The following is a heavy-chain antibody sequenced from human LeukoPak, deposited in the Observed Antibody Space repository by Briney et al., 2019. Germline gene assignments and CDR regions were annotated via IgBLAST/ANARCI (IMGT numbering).Heavy chain of an antibody. CDR3: ARVFMSGEFDY. J-gene: IGHJ4*02. CDR1: GFTFSSYA. CDR2: ISYDGSNK. V-gene: IGHV3-30-3*01. D-gene: IGHD3-16*01. Sequence: GGSLRLSCAASGFTFSSYAMHWVRQAPGKGLEWVAVISYDGSNKYYADSVKGRFTISRDNSKNTLYLQMNSQRAEDTAVYYCARVFMSGEFDYWGQGTLVTVSS.